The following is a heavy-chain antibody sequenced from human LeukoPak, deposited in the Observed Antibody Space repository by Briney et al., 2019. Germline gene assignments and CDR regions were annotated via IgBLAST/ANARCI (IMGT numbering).Heavy chain of an antibody. J-gene: IGHJ4*02. CDR1: GFTFSNDD. D-gene: IGHD3-10*01. CDR2: IRYNGAST. Sequence: GGSLRLSCAASGFTFSNDDMNWVRQAPGKGLEWVSGIRYNGASTYYAGSVKGRFTISRDNSKNTLSLQMNSLTAADTAVYYCAREGGVGSSENDYWGQGILVTVSS. CDR3: AREGGVGSSENDY. V-gene: IGHV3-23*01.